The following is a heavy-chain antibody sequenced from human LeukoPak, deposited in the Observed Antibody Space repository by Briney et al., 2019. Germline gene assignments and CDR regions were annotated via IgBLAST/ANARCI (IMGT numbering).Heavy chain of an antibody. D-gene: IGHD3-10*01. CDR3: ARGIEVGGSFDY. CDR1: GYSFSNYY. V-gene: IGHV1-46*01. J-gene: IGHJ4*02. Sequence: ASLKAPCKASGYSFSNYYMHWVRQAPGQGLEWLGIINCSGGTTNYAQKFQGRVTLTRDTSTSTVYMELSSLRSDDTAVYYCARGIEVGGSFDYWGQGTLVIVSS. CDR2: INCSGGTT.